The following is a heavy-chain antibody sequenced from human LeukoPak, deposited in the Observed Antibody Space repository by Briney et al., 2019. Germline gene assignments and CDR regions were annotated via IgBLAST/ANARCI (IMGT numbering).Heavy chain of an antibody. V-gene: IGHV3-64*01. CDR2: IGTKGGST. CDR1: GFTFGNAW. J-gene: IGHJ4*02. CDR3: VRAITGGYDY. D-gene: IGHD3-3*01. Sequence: GGSLRLSCAASGFTFGNAWMSWVRQAPGKGLEYVSAIGTKGGSTYYANSVKGRFTISRDNSKNTLYLQMGSLRPEDMAVYYCVRAITGGYDYWGQGTLVTVSS.